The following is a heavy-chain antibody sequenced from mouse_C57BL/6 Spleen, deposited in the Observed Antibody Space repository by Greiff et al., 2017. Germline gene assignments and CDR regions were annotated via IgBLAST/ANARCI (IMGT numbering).Heavy chain of an antibody. CDR3: ARRDYYGSTSFFDY. V-gene: IGHV1-42*01. D-gene: IGHD1-1*01. CDR2: ISPSTGGN. Sequence: EVQLQQSGPELVKPGASVKISCKASGYSFTGYYMNWVKQSPEKSLEWIGEISPSTGGNSYNQKFKAKATLTVDKSSSTAYMQLKSLTAEDSAVKYCARRDYYGSTSFFDYWGQGTTLTVSS. J-gene: IGHJ2*01. CDR1: GYSFTGYY.